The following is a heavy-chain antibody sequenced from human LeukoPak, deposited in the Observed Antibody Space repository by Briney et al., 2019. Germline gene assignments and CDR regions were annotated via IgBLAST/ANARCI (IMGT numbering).Heavy chain of an antibody. CDR3: ASAPSGYDSSGYYPEFDY. CDR1: GGTFSSYA. D-gene: IGHD3-22*01. V-gene: IGHV1-69*04. CDR2: IIPIFGIA. J-gene: IGHJ4*02. Sequence: SVKVSCKASGGTFSSYAISWVRQAPGQGLEWMGRIIPIFGIANYAQKFQGGVTITADKSTSTAYMELSSLRSEDTAVYYCASAPSGYDSSGYYPEFDYWGQGTLVTVSS.